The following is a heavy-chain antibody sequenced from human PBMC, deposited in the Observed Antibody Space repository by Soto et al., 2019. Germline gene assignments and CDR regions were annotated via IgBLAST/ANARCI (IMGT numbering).Heavy chain of an antibody. Sequence: QVQLVQSGAEVKKPGSSVKVSCKASGGTFSSYAISWVRQAPGQGLEWMGGIIPIFGTANYAQKFQGRVTITADESTSTAYMELSSLRSEDTAVYYCARIQLNGVVVPAAAIMYGMDVWGQGTTVTVSS. CDR1: GGTFSSYA. V-gene: IGHV1-69*01. J-gene: IGHJ6*02. CDR2: IIPIFGTA. D-gene: IGHD2-2*01. CDR3: ARIQLNGVVVPAAAIMYGMDV.